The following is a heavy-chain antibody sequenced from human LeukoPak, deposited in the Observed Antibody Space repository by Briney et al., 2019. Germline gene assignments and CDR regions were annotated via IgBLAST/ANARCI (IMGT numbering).Heavy chain of an antibody. J-gene: IGHJ4*02. Sequence: SETLSPTCTVSGGSISSYYWSWIRQPPGKGLEWIGYIYYSGSTNYNPSLQSRVTISVDTSKNQFSLKLSSVTAADTAVYYCARAQAADTEYYFDYWGQGTLVTVSS. CDR1: GGSISSYY. V-gene: IGHV4-59*12. CDR3: ARAQAADTEYYFDY. CDR2: IYYSGST. D-gene: IGHD6-13*01.